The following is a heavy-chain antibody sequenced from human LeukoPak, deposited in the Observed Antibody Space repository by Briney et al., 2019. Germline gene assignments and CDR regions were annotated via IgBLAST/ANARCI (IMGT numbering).Heavy chain of an antibody. D-gene: IGHD2-2*02. Sequence: PSETLSLTCTVSGGSISSYYWSWIRQPAGKGLEWIGRIYTSGSTNYNPSLKSRVTMSVDTSKNQFSLKLSSVTAADTAVYYCARDSIVVVPAAIGWFDPWGQGTLVTVSS. CDR2: IYTSGST. J-gene: IGHJ5*02. CDR3: ARDSIVVVPAAIGWFDP. CDR1: GGSISSYY. V-gene: IGHV4-4*07.